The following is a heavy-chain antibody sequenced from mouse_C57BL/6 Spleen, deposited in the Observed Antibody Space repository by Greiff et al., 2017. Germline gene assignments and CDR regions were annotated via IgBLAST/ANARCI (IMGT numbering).Heavy chain of an antibody. D-gene: IGHD1-1*01. Sequence: VQLKQSGAELVKPGASVKLSCTASGFNIKDYYMHWVKQRTEQGLEWIGKLDPEDGENKDAPKFQGKATITADTSSNTAYLQLSSLTSEDTAVYYCAITTVVADYWGQGTTLTVAS. CDR1: GFNIKDYY. J-gene: IGHJ2*01. CDR2: LDPEDGEN. CDR3: AITTVVADY. V-gene: IGHV14-2*01.